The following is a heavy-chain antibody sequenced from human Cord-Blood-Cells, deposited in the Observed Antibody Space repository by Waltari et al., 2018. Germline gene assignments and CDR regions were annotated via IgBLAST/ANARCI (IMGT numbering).Heavy chain of an antibody. J-gene: IGHJ4*02. D-gene: IGHD7-27*01. CDR3: ASILGIPGGY. V-gene: IGHV3-21*01. CDR1: GFTFSSYS. CDR2: ISSSSSYI. Sequence: EVRLVESGGGLVKPGGSLRLSCAASGFTFSSYSMNWVRQAPGKGLECVSSISSSSSYIYYADSVKGRFTISRDNAKNSLYLQMNSLRAEDTAVYYCASILGIPGGYWGQGTLVTVSS.